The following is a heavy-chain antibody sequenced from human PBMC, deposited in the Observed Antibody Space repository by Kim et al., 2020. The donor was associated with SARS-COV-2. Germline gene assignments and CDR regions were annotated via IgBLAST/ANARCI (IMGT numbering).Heavy chain of an antibody. CDR2: IYSGSPTT. J-gene: IGHJ4*02. Sequence: GGSLRLSCVASGFTFSSYVMTWVRQAPGKGLEWVSLIYSGSPTTYYADSVKGRFVISRDNSKNTLYLQMNSLRAEDTAHYYCAKSPSSNGYFYFDYWGQGTLVTVSS. D-gene: IGHD5-12*01. CDR1: GFTFSSYV. V-gene: IGHV3-23*03. CDR3: AKSPSSNGYFYFDY.